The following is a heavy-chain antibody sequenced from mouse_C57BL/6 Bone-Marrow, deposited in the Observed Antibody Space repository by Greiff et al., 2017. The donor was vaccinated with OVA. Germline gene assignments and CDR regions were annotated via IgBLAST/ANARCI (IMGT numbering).Heavy chain of an antibody. CDR3: AREKYGIFLDY. CDR2: SSDGGSYT. J-gene: IGHJ2*01. Sequence: EVQGVESGGGLVKPGGSLKLSCAASGFTFSSYAMSWVRQTPEKRLEWVATSSDGGSYTYYPDNVKGRFTISSDNAKNNLYLQMSHLKSEDTAMYYCAREKYGIFLDYWGQGTTLTVSS. CDR1: GFTFSSYA. D-gene: IGHD2-1*01. V-gene: IGHV5-4*01.